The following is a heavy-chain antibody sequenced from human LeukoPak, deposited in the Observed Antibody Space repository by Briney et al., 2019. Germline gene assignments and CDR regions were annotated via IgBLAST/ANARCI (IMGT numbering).Heavy chain of an antibody. J-gene: IGHJ5*02. CDR3: ARGCAYYYGSGSYYKGSNWFDP. CDR2: INHSGST. CDR1: GGSFSGYY. D-gene: IGHD3-10*01. V-gene: IGHV4-34*01. Sequence: PSETLSLTCAVYGGSFSGYYWSWIRQPPGKGLEWIGEINHSGSTNYNPSLKSRVTISVDTSKNQFSLKLSSVTAADTAVYYCARGCAYYYGSGSYYKGSNWFDPWGQGTLVTVSS.